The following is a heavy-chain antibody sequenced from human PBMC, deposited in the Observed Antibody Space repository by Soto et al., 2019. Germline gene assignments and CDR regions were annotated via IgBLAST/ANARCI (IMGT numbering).Heavy chain of an antibody. CDR1: GYTFTSYG. Sequence: GASVKVSCKASGYTFTSYGISWVRQAPGQGLEWMGWISAYNGNTNYAQKIQGRVTMTTDTSTSTAYMELRSLRSDDTSVYYCARITMVRGVIITWDYWGQGTLVTVSS. D-gene: IGHD3-10*01. V-gene: IGHV1-18*01. CDR3: ARITMVRGVIITWDY. CDR2: ISAYNGNT. J-gene: IGHJ4*02.